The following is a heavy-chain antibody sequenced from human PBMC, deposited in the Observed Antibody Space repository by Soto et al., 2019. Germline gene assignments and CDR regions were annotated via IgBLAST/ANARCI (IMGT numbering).Heavy chain of an antibody. D-gene: IGHD6-13*01. J-gene: IGHJ6*02. CDR2: INPSGGST. CDR1: GYTFTSYY. CDR3: ARDLLIAAAIYGMDV. Sequence: ASVMVSCKASGYTFTSYYMYWVRQAPGQGLEWMGIINPSGGSTSYAQKFQGRVTMTRDTSTSTVYMELSSLRSEDTAVYYCARDLLIAAAIYGMDVWGQGTTVTVSS. V-gene: IGHV1-46*01.